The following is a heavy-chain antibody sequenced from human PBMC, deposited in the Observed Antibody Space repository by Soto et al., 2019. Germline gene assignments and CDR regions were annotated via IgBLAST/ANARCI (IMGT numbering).Heavy chain of an antibody. D-gene: IGHD2-15*01. Sequence: EVQLVESGGGLVKPGGSLRLSCAASGFTFSSYSMNWVRQAPGKGLEWVSSISSSSSYIYYADSVKGRFTISRDNAKNPLYLQMNSLRAEDTAVYYCARPLQYCSGGSCSNYYYYYYMDVWGKGTTVTVSS. J-gene: IGHJ6*03. CDR1: GFTFSSYS. CDR2: ISSSSSYI. V-gene: IGHV3-21*01. CDR3: ARPLQYCSGGSCSNYYYYYYMDV.